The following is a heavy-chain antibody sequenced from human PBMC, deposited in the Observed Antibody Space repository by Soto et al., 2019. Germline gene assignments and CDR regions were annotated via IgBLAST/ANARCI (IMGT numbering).Heavy chain of an antibody. Sequence: QITLKESGPTLVKPTQTLTLTCIFSGFSFSADGVGVGWIRQPPGKALEWLALIFWDDDARYSPSLKIRLTITKDTSKNQMVLTMTNMDPVDTATYYCAHAYGGTSWPNDAFDVWGPGTVVTVSS. J-gene: IGHJ3*01. CDR2: IFWDDDA. CDR1: GFSFSADGVG. D-gene: IGHD2-21*01. V-gene: IGHV2-5*02. CDR3: AHAYGGTSWPNDAFDV.